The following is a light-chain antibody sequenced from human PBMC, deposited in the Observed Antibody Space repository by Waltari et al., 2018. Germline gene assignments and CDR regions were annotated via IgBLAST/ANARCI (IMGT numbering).Light chain of an antibody. Sequence: QSALTQPRSVSGSPGQSVTISCTGTSSDVGGYNYVSWYQQHPGKAPKLMIYDVSKRPSVGPDRFSGSESGNTASLTISGLQAEDEADYYCCSYAGSYTFWVFGGGTKLTVL. CDR1: SSDVGGYNY. J-gene: IGLJ3*02. V-gene: IGLV2-11*01. CDR3: CSYAGSYTFWV. CDR2: DVS.